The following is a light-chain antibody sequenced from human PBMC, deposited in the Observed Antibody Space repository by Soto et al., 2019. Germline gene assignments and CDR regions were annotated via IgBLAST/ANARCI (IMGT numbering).Light chain of an antibody. CDR1: ESINSW. V-gene: IGKV1-5*03. Sequence: DIQMTQSPSTLSASVGDRVTITCRASESINSWVAWYQQKPGKAPKLLIYKASNLESGVPSRFSGSGSGTEFTLTISSLQPDDFATYYCQEYNSYPYTFGQGTKLEIK. CDR2: KAS. J-gene: IGKJ2*01. CDR3: QEYNSYPYT.